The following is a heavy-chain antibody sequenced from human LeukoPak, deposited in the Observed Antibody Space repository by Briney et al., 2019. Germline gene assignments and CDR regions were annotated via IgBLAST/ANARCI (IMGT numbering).Heavy chain of an antibody. CDR1: GFTFSSSA. Sequence: GGSLRLSCAASGFTFSSSAMTWVRQAPGKGLEWVSGIRGSGDSTYYVDSVKGRFTISRDNSKNTLYLQMNSLRAEDTAVYYCATSGPYYYDSSGYPDYWGQGTLVTVSS. J-gene: IGHJ4*02. V-gene: IGHV3-23*01. CDR2: IRGSGDST. CDR3: ATSGPYYYDSSGYPDY. D-gene: IGHD3-22*01.